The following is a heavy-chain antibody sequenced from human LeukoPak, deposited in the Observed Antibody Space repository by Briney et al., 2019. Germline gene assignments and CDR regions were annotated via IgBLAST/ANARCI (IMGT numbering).Heavy chain of an antibody. J-gene: IGHJ3*02. D-gene: IGHD5-24*01. V-gene: IGHV5-51*01. CDR3: ARRWLQYDTFDI. CDR1: GYSFTTYW. Sequence: GESLKISCKASGYSFTTYWIAWVRQMPGKGLEWMGIIYPGDSDTRYRPSFQGQVTISADKSISTAYLQWSSLKASDTAMYYCARRWLQYDTFDIWGQGTMVTVSP. CDR2: IYPGDSDT.